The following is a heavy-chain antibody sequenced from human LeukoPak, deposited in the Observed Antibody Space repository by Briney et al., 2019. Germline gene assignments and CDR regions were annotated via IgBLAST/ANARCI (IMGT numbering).Heavy chain of an antibody. CDR2: IQQDGSEK. Sequence: GGSLRLSCTVSGCTFSSDWLNWVWQAPGAGLERVGIIQQDGSEKYYVDSVKGRFTISRDNAKNSLYLQMNSLRAEANAVYYCAISWFWYDSGVYPQLRVMEYWGEGTLVTVSS. CDR1: GCTFSSDW. V-gene: IGHV3-7*01. D-gene: IGHD3-22*01. CDR3: AISWFWYDSGVYPQLRVMEY. J-gene: IGHJ4*02.